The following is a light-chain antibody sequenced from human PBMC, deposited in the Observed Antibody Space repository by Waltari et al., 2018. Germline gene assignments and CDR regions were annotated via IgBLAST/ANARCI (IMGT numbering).Light chain of an antibody. V-gene: IGLV2-14*01. CDR2: DVS. J-gene: IGLJ3*02. CDR1: SSDVGGYIY. CDR3: CSFTSRSTWV. Sequence: QSALTQPASVSGSPGQSITLSSTGTSSDVGGYIYVSWYQQHPGKVPKLLIFDVSNRPSGVSNRFSGSKSGNTASLTISGLQAEDESDYYCCSFTSRSTWVFGGGTKLTVL.